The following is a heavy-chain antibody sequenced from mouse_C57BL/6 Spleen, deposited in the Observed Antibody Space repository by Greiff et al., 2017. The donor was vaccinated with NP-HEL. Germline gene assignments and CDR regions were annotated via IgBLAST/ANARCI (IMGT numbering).Heavy chain of an antibody. CDR2: INPNNGGT. CDR3: ARGGYDGYYGWYFDV. V-gene: IGHV1-26*01. Sequence: EVQLQQSGPELVKPGASVKISCKASGYTFTDYYMNWVKQSHGKSLEWIGDINPNNGGTSYNQKFKGKATLTVDKSSSTAYMELRSLTSEDSAVYYCARGGYDGYYGWYFDVWGTGTTVTVSS. D-gene: IGHD2-3*01. J-gene: IGHJ1*03. CDR1: GYTFTDYY.